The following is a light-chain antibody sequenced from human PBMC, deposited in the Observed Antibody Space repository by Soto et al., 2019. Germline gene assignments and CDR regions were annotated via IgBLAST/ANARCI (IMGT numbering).Light chain of an antibody. CDR2: KAS. CDR3: QQYNGT. V-gene: IGKV1-5*03. Sequence: DIQMTQSPSTLSASVGDRVTITCRTRQFIGNWLAWYQQKPGKAPKLLIYKASSLESGVTSSFSGSGSGTEFTLTISSLQPDDFGIYYCQQYNGTFGQGTKLEIK. J-gene: IGKJ2*02. CDR1: QFIGNW.